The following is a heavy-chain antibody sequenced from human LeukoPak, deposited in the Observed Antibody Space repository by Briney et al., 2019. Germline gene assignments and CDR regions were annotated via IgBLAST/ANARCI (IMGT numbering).Heavy chain of an antibody. J-gene: IGHJ2*01. CDR3: AKARGSGYYSSFDL. CDR2: ISYDGSNK. CDR1: GFTFSSYG. Sequence: GGSLRLSCAASGFTFSSYGMHWVRQAPGKGLEWVALISYDGSNKYYADSVKGRFTISRDNSKNTLFLQMNSLRAEDTAVYYCAKARGSGYYSSFDLWGRGTLVTVSS. V-gene: IGHV3-30*18. D-gene: IGHD6-19*01.